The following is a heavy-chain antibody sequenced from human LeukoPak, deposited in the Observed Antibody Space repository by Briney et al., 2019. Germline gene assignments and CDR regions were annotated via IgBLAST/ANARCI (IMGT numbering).Heavy chain of an antibody. D-gene: IGHD3-10*01. CDR3: AKDMNSSGSGSSYNPWGPFDS. V-gene: IGHV3-9*01. CDR1: GFTFDNYA. J-gene: IGHJ4*02. Sequence: GRSLRLSCAASGFTFDNYAMHWVRQAPGQGLEWVSVIASNSGNTGLADSVKGRFTISRDNAENSLSLQMNSLTPQDTAFYFCAKDMNSSGSGSSYNPWGPFDSWGQGTLVTVSS. CDR2: IASNSGNT.